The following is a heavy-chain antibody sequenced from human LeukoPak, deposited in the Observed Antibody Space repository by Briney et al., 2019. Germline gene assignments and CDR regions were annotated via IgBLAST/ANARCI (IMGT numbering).Heavy chain of an antibody. CDR2: IYYSGST. CDR3: GSGRTFDI. V-gene: IGHV4-39*07. J-gene: IGHJ3*02. CDR1: GGSISSSSYY. Sequence: SETLSLTCTVSGGSISSSSYYWGWIRQPPGKGLEWIGCIYYSGSTYYNPSLKSRVTISADTSKNQFSLKLSSVTAADTAAYYCGSGRTFDIWGQGTMVTVSS. D-gene: IGHD3-10*01.